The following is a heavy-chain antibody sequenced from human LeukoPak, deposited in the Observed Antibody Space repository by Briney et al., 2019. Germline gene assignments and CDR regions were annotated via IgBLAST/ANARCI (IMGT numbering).Heavy chain of an antibody. CDR3: AKLGVGYYGSGSTFDY. D-gene: IGHD3-10*01. V-gene: IGHV3-30*02. J-gene: IGHJ4*02. Sequence: PGGSLRLSCAASGFTFSSYGMHWVRQAPGKGLEWVAFIRYDGSDTYYADSVKGRFTISRDNSKKTVYLQMNSLRAEDTAVYYCAKLGVGYYGSGSTFDYWGQGTLVTVSS. CDR1: GFTFSSYG. CDR2: IRYDGSDT.